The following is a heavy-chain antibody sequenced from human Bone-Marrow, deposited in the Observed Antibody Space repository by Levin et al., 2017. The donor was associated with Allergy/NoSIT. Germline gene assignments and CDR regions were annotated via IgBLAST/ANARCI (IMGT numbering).Heavy chain of an antibody. D-gene: IGHD3-3*01. Sequence: ASVKVSCKASGYTFTSYGISWVRQAPGQGLEWMGWISAYNGNTNYAQKLQGRVTMTTDTSTSTAYMELRSLRSDDTAVYYCARAPLTRERITIFGVVNFWFDPWGQGTLVTVSS. CDR3: ARAPLTRERITIFGVVNFWFDP. V-gene: IGHV1-18*01. CDR1: GYTFTSYG. CDR2: ISAYNGNT. J-gene: IGHJ5*02.